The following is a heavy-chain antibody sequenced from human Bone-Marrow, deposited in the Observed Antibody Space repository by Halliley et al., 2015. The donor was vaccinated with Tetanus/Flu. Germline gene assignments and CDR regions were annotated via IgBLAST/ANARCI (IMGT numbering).Heavy chain of an antibody. Sequence: QLVQSGGGLIQPGGSLRLSCAASGFSVSTNYMSWVRQAPGKGLEWVSVIYSAGSTYYADSVKGRFTISRDNSNNTLYLQMNSLRAEDTAVYYCARGRPIHYDSTGYFDYWGQGTLVTVSS. D-gene: IGHD3-22*01. J-gene: IGHJ4*02. CDR1: GFSVSTNY. CDR3: ARGRPIHYDSTGYFDY. CDR2: IYSAGST. V-gene: IGHV3-53*01.